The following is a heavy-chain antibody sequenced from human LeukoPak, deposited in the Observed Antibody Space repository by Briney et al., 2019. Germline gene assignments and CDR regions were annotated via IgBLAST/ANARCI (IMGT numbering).Heavy chain of an antibody. CDR3: ARGPWEQQLVPCSY. V-gene: IGHV1-2*02. CDR1: GYTFTHYY. Sequence: GASVKVSCQASGYTFTHYYMHWVRQAPGQGLEYMGWINPNSGGTNYAQKFQGRVTMTRDTSISTVYMELSRLTSDDTAVYYCARGPWEQQLVPCSYWGQGTLVTVSS. CDR2: INPNSGGT. D-gene: IGHD6-13*01. J-gene: IGHJ4*02.